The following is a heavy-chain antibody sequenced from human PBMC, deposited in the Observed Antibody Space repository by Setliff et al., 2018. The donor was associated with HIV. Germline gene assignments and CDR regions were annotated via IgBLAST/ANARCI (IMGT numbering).Heavy chain of an antibody. CDR3: ASVVNPDSSNYYYYYMDV. V-gene: IGHV3-66*02. CDR2: IYSGGST. D-gene: IGHD4-4*01. J-gene: IGHJ6*03. Sequence: GGSLRLSCAASGFTVSSDYMNWVRQAPGKGLEWVSVIYSGGSTYYADSVKGRFTISRDNSKNTLYLQMNSLRGEDAAVYYCASVVNPDSSNYYYYYMDVWGKGTTVTVSS. CDR1: GFTVSSDY.